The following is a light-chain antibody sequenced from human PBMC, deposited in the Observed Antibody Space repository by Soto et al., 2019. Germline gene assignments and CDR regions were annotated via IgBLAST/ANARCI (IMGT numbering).Light chain of an antibody. CDR2: DTS. CDR1: TGAVTSGHY. Sequence: QAVVTHEPSLTVSPGGTVTLTCGSNTGAVTSGHYPYWFQQKPGQAPTTLIYDTSNKYSWTPARFSGSLLGGKAALTLSGAQPEDEADYYCLLVYSGAVVFGGGTKLTVL. J-gene: IGLJ3*02. V-gene: IGLV7-46*01. CDR3: LLVYSGAVV.